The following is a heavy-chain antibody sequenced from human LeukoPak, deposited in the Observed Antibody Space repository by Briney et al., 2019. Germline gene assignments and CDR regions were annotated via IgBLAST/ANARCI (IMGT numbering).Heavy chain of an antibody. CDR1: GASISSYF. CDR2: FYTSGST. V-gene: IGHV4-4*07. CDR3: ARGSVGPIDY. Sequence: SETLSLTCTVSGASISSYFWSWIRQPAGKGLEWIGRFYTSGSTNYNPSLKSRVTMSADTSKNQFSLKLTSVTAADTAVYYCARGSVGPIDYWGQGTLVTVSS. J-gene: IGHJ4*02.